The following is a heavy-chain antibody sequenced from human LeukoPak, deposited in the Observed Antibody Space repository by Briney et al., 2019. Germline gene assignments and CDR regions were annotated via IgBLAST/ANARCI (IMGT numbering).Heavy chain of an antibody. CDR2: ISAYNGNT. CDR3: AREIAAAEGGNWFNP. D-gene: IGHD6-13*01. Sequence: GASVKVSCKASGYTFTSYGISWVRQAPGQGLEWMGWISAYNGNTNYAQKLQGRVTMTTDTSTSTAYMELRSLRSDDTAVYYCAREIAAAEGGNWFNPWGQGTLVTVSS. J-gene: IGHJ5*02. CDR1: GYTFTSYG. V-gene: IGHV1-18*01.